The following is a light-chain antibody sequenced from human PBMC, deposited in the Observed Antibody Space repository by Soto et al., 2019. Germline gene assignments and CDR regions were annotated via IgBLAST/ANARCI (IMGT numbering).Light chain of an antibody. CDR1: SSDVGGYNY. Sequence: QSVLTQPPSASGSPGQSVAISCTGTSSDVGGYNYVSWYQQHPGKAPKLMIYEVNKRPSGVPDRFSGSKSGNTASLTVSGLQAEDEDEYYCSSYAGSSNVFATGTKATVL. V-gene: IGLV2-8*01. J-gene: IGLJ1*01. CDR3: SSYAGSSNV. CDR2: EVN.